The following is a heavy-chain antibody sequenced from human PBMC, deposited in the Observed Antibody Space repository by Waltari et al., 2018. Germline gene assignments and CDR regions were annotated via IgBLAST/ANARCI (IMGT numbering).Heavy chain of an antibody. CDR2: IKSDGSST. CDR1: GFTFSSYW. D-gene: IGHD1-26*01. CDR3: ARSISGSTRDYYYGLDV. Sequence: EVQLVESGGGLVKPGGSLRLSCAASGFTFSSYWMHWVRQAPGKGLVWVSRIKSDGSSTSYADSVKGRFTISRDNAKNTLYLQMNSLRVEDTAVYYCARSISGSTRDYYYGLDVWGQGTTVTVSS. J-gene: IGHJ6*02. V-gene: IGHV3-74*01.